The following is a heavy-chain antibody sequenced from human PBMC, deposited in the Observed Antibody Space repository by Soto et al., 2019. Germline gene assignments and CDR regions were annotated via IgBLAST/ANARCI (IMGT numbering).Heavy chain of an antibody. Sequence: PSETLSLTCTVSGGSISSSSNHWGWIRQPPGKGLEWIGNIYYSENTYYNQSLKSRVTISVDTSKNQFSLRLTPVTAADTAVYYCARSYYDFWSGYYTRGDYYYGMDVWGQGTTVTVSS. D-gene: IGHD3-3*01. CDR2: IYYSENT. J-gene: IGHJ6*02. V-gene: IGHV4-39*01. CDR1: GGSISSSSNH. CDR3: ARSYYDFWSGYYTRGDYYYGMDV.